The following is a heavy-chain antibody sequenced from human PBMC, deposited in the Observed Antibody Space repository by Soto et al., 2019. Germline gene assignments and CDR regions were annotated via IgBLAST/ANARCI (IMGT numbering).Heavy chain of an antibody. CDR1: GFTFSSYS. V-gene: IGHV3-48*01. D-gene: IGHD3-22*01. CDR3: ARDSDYYDSSGYMLGAFDI. Sequence: PGGSLRLSCAASGFTFSSYSMNWVRQAPGKGLEWVSYISSSSSTIYYADSVKGRFTISRDNAKNTLYLQMGSLRAEDMAVYYCARDSDYYDSSGYMLGAFDIWGQGTMVTVSS. J-gene: IGHJ3*02. CDR2: ISSSSSTI.